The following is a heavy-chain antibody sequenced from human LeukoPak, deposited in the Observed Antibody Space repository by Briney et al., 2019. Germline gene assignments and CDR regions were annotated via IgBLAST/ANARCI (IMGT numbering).Heavy chain of an antibody. CDR3: ARYNGDLTGGFDN. V-gene: IGHV1-46*01. D-gene: IGHD4-17*01. Sequence: GASVKVSCKASGYTFTDYYIHWVRQAPGQGLEWMGIINPAGGSTGYAQKFQGRVTMTRDTSTSTVYMKLSSLRSEDTAVYYCARYNGDLTGGFDNWGQGTLVTVSS. J-gene: IGHJ4*02. CDR2: INPAGGST. CDR1: GYTFTDYY.